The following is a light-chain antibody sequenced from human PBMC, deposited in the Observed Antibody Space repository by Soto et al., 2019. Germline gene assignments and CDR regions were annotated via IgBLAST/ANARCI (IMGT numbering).Light chain of an antibody. CDR2: DVS. CDR1: SSDVGNYNY. V-gene: IGLV2-14*01. Sequence: QAVVTQPASVSGSPGQSITISCTGTSSDVGNYNYVSWYQQHPGKAPKLVIYDVSNRPSGVSNRFSGSKSGNTASLTISGLQAEDEADYYCSSYTSSTTVLFGGGTQLTVL. CDR3: SSYTSSTTVL. J-gene: IGLJ7*01.